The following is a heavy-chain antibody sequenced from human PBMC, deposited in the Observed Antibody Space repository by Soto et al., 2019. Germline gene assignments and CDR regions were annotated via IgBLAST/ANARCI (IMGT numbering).Heavy chain of an antibody. CDR3: ASADSGYLFGIFDY. CDR1: GFNFGSYW. D-gene: IGHD3-22*01. J-gene: IGHJ4*02. Sequence: EVQLVESGGGLVQPGGSLRLSCAASGFNFGSYWMTWVRQAPGKGLEWVANIKKDGSEKNYVDSVKGRFTISRDNAKNSVYLQMNSLRAEDTAVYYCASADSGYLFGIFDYWGQGTLVTVSS. CDR2: IKKDGSEK. V-gene: IGHV3-7*03.